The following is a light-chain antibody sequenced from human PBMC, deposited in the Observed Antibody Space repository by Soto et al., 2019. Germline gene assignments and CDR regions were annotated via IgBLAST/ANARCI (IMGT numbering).Light chain of an antibody. CDR2: VVS. CDR3: SSYTSSSTRV. J-gene: IGLJ1*01. V-gene: IGLV2-14*03. Sequence: QSVLTQPASVSGSPGQWTTISSTGTSSDVGGNNYFSCYQHNPAKAPKLWIFVVSNRPAGVSNRFSGSRSGNTASLSISGLQAEDEADYYCSSYTSSSTRVFGTGNKVTVL. CDR1: SSDVGGNNY.